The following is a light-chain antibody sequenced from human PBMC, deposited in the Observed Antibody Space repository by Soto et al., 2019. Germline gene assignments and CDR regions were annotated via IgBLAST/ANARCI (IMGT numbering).Light chain of an antibody. CDR2: GGS. V-gene: IGKV3-20*01. Sequence: IGMTQSPATLSVSPGERATLSCRASQSVNSNLAWYQQKPGQAPRLLIYGGSSRATGIPVRFSGSGSETDFTLTITRLEPEDFAMYYCQQYSSSRTFGQGTKVDIK. J-gene: IGKJ1*01. CDR1: QSVNSN. CDR3: QQYSSSRT.